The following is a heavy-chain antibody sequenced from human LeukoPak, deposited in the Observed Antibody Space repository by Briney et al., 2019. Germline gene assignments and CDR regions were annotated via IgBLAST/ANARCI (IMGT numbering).Heavy chain of an antibody. Sequence: GGSLRLSCAASGFTFSTYWMSWVRQAPGKGLEWVANIKQDGSEKYYVDSVKGRFTISIDNAKNSLYLQMNSLRAEDTAVYYCARSNYDFWSGYLYYLDYWGQGTLVTVSS. V-gene: IGHV3-7*01. D-gene: IGHD3-3*01. CDR1: GFTFSTYW. CDR2: IKQDGSEK. CDR3: ARSNYDFWSGYLYYLDY. J-gene: IGHJ4*02.